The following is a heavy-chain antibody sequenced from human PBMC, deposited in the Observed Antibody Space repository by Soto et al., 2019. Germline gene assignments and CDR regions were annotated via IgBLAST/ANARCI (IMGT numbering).Heavy chain of an antibody. Sequence: GGSLRLSCAASGFNLNSYWMHWVRQAPGKGLVWVSRINSDEKNTIYAESVKGRFTISRDNAKNTLYLQMNSLTAEDTAVYYCARDGEAYRQLRFLEWLLYNWFDPWGQGTLVTVSS. CDR2: INSDEKNT. CDR1: GFNLNSYW. D-gene: IGHD3-3*01. J-gene: IGHJ5*02. V-gene: IGHV3-74*01. CDR3: ARDGEAYRQLRFLEWLLYNWFDP.